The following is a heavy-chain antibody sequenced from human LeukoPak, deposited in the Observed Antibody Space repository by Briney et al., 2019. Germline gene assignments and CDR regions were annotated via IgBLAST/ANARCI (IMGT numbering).Heavy chain of an antibody. CDR1: GGSISSYY. Sequence: SETLSLTCTVSGGSISSYYWSWIQQPPGKGLEWIGYIYTSGSTNYNPSLKSRVTISVDTSKNQFSLKLSSVTAADTAVYYCARGHRYYYGSGSYNWFDPWGQGTLVTVSS. D-gene: IGHD3-10*01. V-gene: IGHV4-4*09. CDR2: IYTSGST. CDR3: ARGHRYYYGSGSYNWFDP. J-gene: IGHJ5*02.